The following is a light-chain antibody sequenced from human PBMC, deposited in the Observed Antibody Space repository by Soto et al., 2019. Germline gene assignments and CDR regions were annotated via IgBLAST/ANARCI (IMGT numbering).Light chain of an antibody. V-gene: IGKV1-12*01. CDR1: QGISSR. CDR3: QQSNSFPLT. J-gene: IGKJ4*01. Sequence: DIQMTQSPSSVSASVGDRVTITCRASQGISSRLAWYQQKPGKAPNLLIYAASSLQSGVPSRFSGRGSETAFTLTVGSLQPEDFATYFCQQSNSFPLTFGGGTKEEIK. CDR2: AAS.